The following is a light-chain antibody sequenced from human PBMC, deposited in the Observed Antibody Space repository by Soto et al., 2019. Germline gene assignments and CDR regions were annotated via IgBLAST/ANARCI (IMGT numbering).Light chain of an antibody. J-gene: IGKJ1*01. V-gene: IGKV3D-15*01. CDR1: QTVIHN. CDR2: GAS. CDR3: QQYNNWPMWT. Sequence: EIVFTQSPDTLSWSPWETSTLSCSASQTVIHNYLAWHQQKPVQTPRLLVYGASSRATGIPARFSGSGSGTELTLTINSLQPEDFAVYYCQQYNNWPMWTFGQGTKVDI.